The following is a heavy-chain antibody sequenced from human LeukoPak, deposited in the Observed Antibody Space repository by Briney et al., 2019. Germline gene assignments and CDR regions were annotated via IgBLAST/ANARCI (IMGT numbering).Heavy chain of an antibody. J-gene: IGHJ6*03. CDR3: ARHFSSGRYSRPNYYYYYYMDV. Sequence: PGESLKISCKGSGYRFTSYWIGWVRQMPGKGLEWMGIIYPGDSDTRYSPSFQGQVTISADKSISTAYLQWSSLKASDTAMYYCARHFSSGRYSRPNYYYYYYMDVWGKGTTVTVSS. D-gene: IGHD6-13*01. CDR1: GYRFTSYW. CDR2: IYPGDSDT. V-gene: IGHV5-51*01.